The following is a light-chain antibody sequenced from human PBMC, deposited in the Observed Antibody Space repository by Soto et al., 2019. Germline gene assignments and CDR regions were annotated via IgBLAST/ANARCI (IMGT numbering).Light chain of an antibody. J-gene: IGLJ1*01. CDR3: AAWDDSLSGSYV. V-gene: IGLV1-47*01. CDR2: RNN. Sequence: SELRQPGSECGSRGPPDNISCSGSSSNIGSNYVYWYQQLPGTAPKLLIYRNNQRPSGVPDRFSGSKSGTSASLAISGLRSEDEADYYCAAWDDSLSGSYVFGTGTKVTV. CDR1: SSNIGSNY.